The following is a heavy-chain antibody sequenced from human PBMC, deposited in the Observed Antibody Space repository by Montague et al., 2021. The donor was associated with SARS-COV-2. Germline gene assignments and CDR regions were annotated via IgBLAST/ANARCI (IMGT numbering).Heavy chain of an antibody. CDR3: GRYSFGPRDL. D-gene: IGHD2-21*01. CDR1: GFTLNEFG. CDR2: IDPTGAMI. Sequence: SLRLSFAASGFTLNEFGMHWVRQAPGKGLAWVSRIDPTGAMINYADSVRGRFIISRDNAKNTVYLQMDSLGADDTAVYYCGRYSFGPRDLWGQGTLVTVSS. V-gene: IGHV3-74*01. J-gene: IGHJ5*02.